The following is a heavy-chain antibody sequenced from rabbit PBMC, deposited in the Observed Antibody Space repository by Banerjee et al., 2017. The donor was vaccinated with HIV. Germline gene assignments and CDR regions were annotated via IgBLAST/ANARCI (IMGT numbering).Heavy chain of an antibody. CDR1: GIDFSSYYY. D-gene: IGHD1-1*01. V-gene: IGHV1S45*01. Sequence: QQQLEESGGGLVKPGGTLTLTCKASGIDFSSYYYMCWVRQAPGKGLEWVGCINTGDGGKIGYATWAKGRFTISKTSSTTVTLQMTSLTAADTATYFCARAYASSSGYYLNLWGPGTLVTVS. J-gene: IGHJ4*01. CDR3: ARAYASSSGYYLNL. CDR2: INTGDGGKI.